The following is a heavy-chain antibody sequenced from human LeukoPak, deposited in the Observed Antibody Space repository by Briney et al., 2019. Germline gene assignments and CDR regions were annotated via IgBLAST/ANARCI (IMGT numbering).Heavy chain of an antibody. V-gene: IGHV4-4*02. CDR1: GFAFSNYGM. J-gene: IGHJ4*02. D-gene: IGHD3-10*01. CDR2: IHHSGSI. Sequence: GSLRLSCAASGFAFSNYGMNWVRQPPGKGLEWIAEIHHSGSINYNPSLKSRVTISVDKAKNQFSLNLNSVTAADTAVYYCARGGDRSFDYWGQGTLVTVSS. CDR3: ARGGDRSFDY.